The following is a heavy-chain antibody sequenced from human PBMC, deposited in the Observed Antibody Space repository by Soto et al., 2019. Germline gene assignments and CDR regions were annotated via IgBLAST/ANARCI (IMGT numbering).Heavy chain of an antibody. Sequence: PGGSLRLSCAASGFTFSSYAMHWVRQAPGKGLEWVAVISYDGGNKYYADSVKGRFTISRDNSKNTLYLQMNSLRAEDTAVYYCARPQYSSYDAFDIWGQGTMVTVSS. CDR1: GFTFSSYA. J-gene: IGHJ3*02. CDR3: ARPQYSSYDAFDI. V-gene: IGHV3-30-3*01. D-gene: IGHD6-19*01. CDR2: ISYDGGNK.